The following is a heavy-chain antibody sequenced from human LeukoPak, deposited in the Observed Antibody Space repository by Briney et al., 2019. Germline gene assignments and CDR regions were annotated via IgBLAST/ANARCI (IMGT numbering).Heavy chain of an antibody. D-gene: IGHD6-13*01. CDR1: GGTFSSYA. J-gene: IGHJ4*02. CDR2: IIPILGIA. V-gene: IGHV1-69*04. CDR3: AREVAAVAFDY. Sequence: SVKVSCKASGGTFSSYAISWVRQAPGQGLEWMGRIIPILGIANYAQKFQGRVTITADKSTGTAYMELSSLRSEDTAVYYCAREVAAVAFDYWGQGTLVTVSS.